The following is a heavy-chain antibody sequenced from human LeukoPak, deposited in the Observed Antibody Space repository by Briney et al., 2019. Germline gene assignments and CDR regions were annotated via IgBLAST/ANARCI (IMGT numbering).Heavy chain of an antibody. V-gene: IGHV4-34*01. CDR3: ARGERYSSSWYRVAYYYGMDV. CDR1: GGSSSGYY. J-gene: IGHJ6*02. Sequence: SETLSLTCAVYGGSSSGYYWSWIRQPPGKGLEWIGEINHSGSTNYNPSLKSRVTISVDTSKNQFSLKLSSVTAADTAVYYCARGERYSSSWYRVAYYYGMDVWGQGTTVTVSS. CDR2: INHSGST. D-gene: IGHD6-13*01.